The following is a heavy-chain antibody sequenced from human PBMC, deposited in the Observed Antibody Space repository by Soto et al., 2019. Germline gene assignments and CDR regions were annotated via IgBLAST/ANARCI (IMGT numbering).Heavy chain of an antibody. CDR3: GFTYYYDSSGYYFDY. Sequence: QVQLQESGPGLVKPSETLSLTCTVSGGSVSSGSYYWSWIRQPPGKGLEWIGYVYYSGSTNYNPCLKCRVTISVDTSKNHLSLKLSSVTAADTAVYYCGFTYYYDSSGYYFDYWGQGTLVTVSS. CDR1: GGSVSSGSYY. CDR2: VYYSGST. D-gene: IGHD3-22*01. J-gene: IGHJ4*02. V-gene: IGHV4-61*01.